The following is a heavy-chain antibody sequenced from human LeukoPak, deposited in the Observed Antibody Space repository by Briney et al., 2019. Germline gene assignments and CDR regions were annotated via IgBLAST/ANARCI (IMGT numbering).Heavy chain of an antibody. CDR1: GYTFTSYD. D-gene: IGHD6-13*01. J-gene: IGHJ6*03. CDR2: MNPNSGNT. Sequence: ASVKVSCKASGYTFTSYDINWVRQATGQGLEWMGWMNPNSGNTGYAQKFQGRATITRNTSISTAYMELSSLRSDDTAVYYCARASSSWTVYYYYYMDVWGKGTTVTVSS. CDR3: ARASSSWTVYYYYYMDV. V-gene: IGHV1-8*03.